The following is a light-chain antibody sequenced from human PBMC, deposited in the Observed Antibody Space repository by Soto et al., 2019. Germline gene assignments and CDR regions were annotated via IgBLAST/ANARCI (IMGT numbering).Light chain of an antibody. CDR3: QQYLTFWT. J-gene: IGKJ1*01. V-gene: IGKV4-1*01. Sequence: DIVMTQSPDSLAVSLGERGTINCKSSQSVLYSSNNNNYLAWYQHKPGKAPNLLIYKASDLEAGVPSRFSGSGSGTEFGLTITSLQPDDFGTYYCQQYLTFWTFGPGTKVDI. CDR2: KAS. CDR1: QSVLYSSNNNNY.